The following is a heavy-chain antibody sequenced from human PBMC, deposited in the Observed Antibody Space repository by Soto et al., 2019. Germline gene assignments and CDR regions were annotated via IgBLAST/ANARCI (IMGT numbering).Heavy chain of an antibody. Sequence: PVGSLRLSCVASGFTFRNYGLHWVRQTPGKGLEWVAVIWYDGSNKYYGDSVKGRFAISRDDSRNTLYLQMNSLRAEDTAVYYCARDHSGYYLDYWGQGTLVTVSS. J-gene: IGHJ4*02. CDR3: ARDHSGYYLDY. V-gene: IGHV3-33*08. D-gene: IGHD5-12*01. CDR1: GFTFRNYG. CDR2: IWYDGSNK.